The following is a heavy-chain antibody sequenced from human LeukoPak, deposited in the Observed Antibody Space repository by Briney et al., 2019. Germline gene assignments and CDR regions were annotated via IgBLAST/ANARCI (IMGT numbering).Heavy chain of an antibody. CDR3: AKGGYFDFEN. Sequence: GGSLRLSCAASGFTFSSYSMNWVRQAPGKGLEWVAGISRSGATYHTDSMKGRFTISRDNSRSTLDLQMNGLRAEDTALYYCAKGGYFDFENWGQGTMVTVSS. D-gene: IGHD3-9*01. J-gene: IGHJ3*01. V-gene: IGHV3-23*01. CDR2: ISRSGAT. CDR1: GFTFSSYS.